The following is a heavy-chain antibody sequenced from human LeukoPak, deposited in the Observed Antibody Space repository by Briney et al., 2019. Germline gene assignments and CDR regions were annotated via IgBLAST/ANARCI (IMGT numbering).Heavy chain of an antibody. CDR1: GYTFTGYY. Sequence: ASVKVSCKASGYTFTGYYMHWVRQAPGQGLEWMGWINPNSGGTNYAQTFQGRVTMTRDTSISTAYMELSRLRSDDTAVYYCARGGIAARHNWFDPWGQGTLVTVSS. CDR3: ARGGIAARHNWFDP. CDR2: INPNSGGT. J-gene: IGHJ5*02. D-gene: IGHD6-6*01. V-gene: IGHV1-2*02.